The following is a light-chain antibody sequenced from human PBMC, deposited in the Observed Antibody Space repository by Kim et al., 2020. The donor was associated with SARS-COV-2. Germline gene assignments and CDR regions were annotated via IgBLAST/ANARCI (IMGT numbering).Light chain of an antibody. CDR2: GIS. J-gene: IGKJ4*01. V-gene: IGKV3-20*01. CDR3: QHYSSSPLY. CDR1: QSVNSDY. Sequence: EIVLTQFPDTLSLSPGERTTLSCRASQSVNSDYFAWYQQKPGQGPRLLIHGISKRATGVPDRFSGSGSGTDFTLTISGLEPEDFAVYFCQHYSSSPLYFGGGTKVDIK.